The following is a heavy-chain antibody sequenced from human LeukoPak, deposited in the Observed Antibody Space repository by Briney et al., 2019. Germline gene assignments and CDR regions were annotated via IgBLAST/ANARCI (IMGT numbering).Heavy chain of an antibody. CDR1: GYIFTGYY. CDR3: ARGRLIAAAGFYGMDV. D-gene: IGHD6-13*01. CDR2: ISPSGGST. V-gene: IGHV1-46*01. J-gene: IGHJ6*02. Sequence: ASVKVSCKASGYIFTGYYMHWVRQAPGQGLEWMGIISPSGGSTSYAQKFQGRVTMTRDTSTSTVYMELSSLRSEDTAVYYCARGRLIAAAGFYGMDVWGQGTTVTVSS.